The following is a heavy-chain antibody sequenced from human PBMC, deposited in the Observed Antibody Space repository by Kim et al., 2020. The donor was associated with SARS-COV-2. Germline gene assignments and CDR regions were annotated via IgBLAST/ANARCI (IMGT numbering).Heavy chain of an antibody. CDR1: GFTFSSYA. D-gene: IGHD4-17*01. CDR2: ISGSGGST. J-gene: IGHJ1*01. Sequence: GGSLRLSCAASGFTFSSYAMSWVRQAPGKGLEWVSAISGSGGSTYYADSVKGRFTISRDNSKNTLYLQMNSLRAEDTAVYYCAKRRLRTVTTSEYFQHWGQGTLVTVSS. V-gene: IGHV3-23*01. CDR3: AKRRLRTVTTSEYFQH.